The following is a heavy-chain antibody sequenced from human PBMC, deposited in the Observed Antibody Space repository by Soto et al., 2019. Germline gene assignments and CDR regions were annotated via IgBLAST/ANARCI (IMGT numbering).Heavy chain of an antibody. CDR1: GFTFSSYA. J-gene: IGHJ4*02. D-gene: IGHD3-3*01. V-gene: IGHV3-23*01. CDR3: ANSRNLHYSDFWSGYLDY. Sequence: GGSLRLSCAASGFTFSSYAMSWVRQAPGKGLEWVSAISGSGGSTYYADSVKGRFTISRNNSKNPLYLQMYSLRAEDTAVYYCANSRNLHYSDFWSGYLDYWGQGTLVTVAS. CDR2: ISGSGGST.